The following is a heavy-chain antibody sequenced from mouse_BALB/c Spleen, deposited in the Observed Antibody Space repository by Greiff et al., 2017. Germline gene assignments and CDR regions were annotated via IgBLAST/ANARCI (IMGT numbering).Heavy chain of an antibody. CDR2: IYPGDGDT. V-gene: IGHV1-87*01. CDR1: GYTFTSYW. Sequence: VQLQQSGAELARPGASVKLSCKASGYTFTSYWMQWVKQRPGQGLEWIGAIYPGDGDTRYTQKFKGKATLTADKSSSTAYMQLSSLASEDSAVYYCARDLYFDYWGQGTTLTVSS. CDR3: ARDLYFDY. J-gene: IGHJ2*01.